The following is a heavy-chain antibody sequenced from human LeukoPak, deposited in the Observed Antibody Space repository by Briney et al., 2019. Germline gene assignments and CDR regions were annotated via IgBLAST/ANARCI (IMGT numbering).Heavy chain of an antibody. Sequence: SQTLSLTCTVSGGSISSGGYYWSWIRQPPGKGLEWIGYIYHSGSTYYNPSLKSRVTISVDTSKNQFSLKLSSVTAADTAVYYCATYSSLRFDYWGQGTLVTVSS. J-gene: IGHJ4*02. CDR2: IYHSGST. CDR3: ATYSSLRFDY. CDR1: GGSISSGGYY. D-gene: IGHD6-13*01. V-gene: IGHV4-30-2*01.